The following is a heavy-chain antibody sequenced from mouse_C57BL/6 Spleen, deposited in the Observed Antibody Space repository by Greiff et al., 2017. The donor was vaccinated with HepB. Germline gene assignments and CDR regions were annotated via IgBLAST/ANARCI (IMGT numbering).Heavy chain of an antibody. D-gene: IGHD1-1*02. Sequence: QVHVKQPGAELVKPGASVKLSCKASGYTFTSYWMQWVKQRPGQGLEWIGEIDPSARYTYYNQKFKGKATLTVDTSSSTASMQPSSLTSEDSEVYYCARRLRWWEYTMDYWGQGTSVTVSS. V-gene: IGHV1-50*01. CDR2: IDPSARYT. CDR1: GYTFTSYW. CDR3: ARRLRWWEYTMDY. J-gene: IGHJ4*01.